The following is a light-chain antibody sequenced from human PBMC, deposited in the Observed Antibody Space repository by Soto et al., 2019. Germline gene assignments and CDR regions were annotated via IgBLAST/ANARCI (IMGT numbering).Light chain of an antibody. CDR2: TVS. V-gene: IGKV1-12*01. Sequence: DFHMTQSPSSVSASVGDRVTITCRASQGISSWLAWYQQKPGKAPKLLIYTVSSVQSGVPSRFSSSGSGTDFILTISSLQPQDFATYYCQQANSFPLTFGGGTKVEIK. CDR3: QQANSFPLT. J-gene: IGKJ4*01. CDR1: QGISSW.